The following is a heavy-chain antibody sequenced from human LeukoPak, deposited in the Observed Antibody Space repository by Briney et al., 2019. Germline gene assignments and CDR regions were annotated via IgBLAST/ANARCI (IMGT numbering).Heavy chain of an antibody. D-gene: IGHD2-2*01. V-gene: IGHV3-48*01. CDR3: ARRYCSSTSCRSHYHYYMDV. CDR1: GFTFSTDS. Sequence: GGSLRLSCAASGFTFSTDSMNWVRQAPGKGLEWVSYVSSSSSAIYYADSVKGRFTISRDNAKNSLYLQMDSLRAEDTAVYYCARRYCSSTSCRSHYHYYMDVWGKGTTVTVSS. J-gene: IGHJ6*03. CDR2: VSSSSSAI.